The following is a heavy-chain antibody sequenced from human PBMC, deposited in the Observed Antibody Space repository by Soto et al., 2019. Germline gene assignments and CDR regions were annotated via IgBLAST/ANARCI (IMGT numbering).Heavy chain of an antibody. J-gene: IGHJ4*02. CDR3: VRSPQYSSGWNGVFDY. Sequence: SETLSLTCDVSGDFLTTYYWNWIRQSPGKGLEWIGYIFYGGHTNYNPSLRGRATISVDTSKNQFSLKLSSVTAADTAVYYCVRSPQYSSGWNGVFDYWGQGTLVTVSS. V-gene: IGHV4-59*01. CDR2: IFYGGHT. CDR1: GDFLTTYY. D-gene: IGHD6-19*01.